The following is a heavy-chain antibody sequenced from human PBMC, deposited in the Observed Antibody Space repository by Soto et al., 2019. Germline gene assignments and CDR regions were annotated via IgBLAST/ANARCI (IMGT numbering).Heavy chain of an antibody. J-gene: IGHJ4*02. D-gene: IGHD1-7*01. CDR2: IYRTGST. Sequence: SETLSLTCAVSRGSFTSNNWWTLVRQPPGQGLEWIGEIYRTGSTNYNPSLKSRVTVSLDKSENQFSLKVTSLTAADTAIYYCASRDPGTSVDYWGQGTLVTVSS. V-gene: IGHV4-4*02. CDR1: RGSFTSNNW. CDR3: ASRDPGTSVDY.